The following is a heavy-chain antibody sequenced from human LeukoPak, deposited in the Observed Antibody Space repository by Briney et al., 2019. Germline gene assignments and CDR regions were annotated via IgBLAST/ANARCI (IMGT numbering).Heavy chain of an antibody. Sequence: GGSLRLSCAASGFTFSSYSMNWVRQAPGKGLEWVSSISSSSSTIYYADSVKGRFTISRDNAKNSLYLQMNSLRAEDTAVYYCARSPIFWYYDSSGYFDYWGQGTLVTVSS. D-gene: IGHD3-22*01. CDR1: GFTFSSYS. V-gene: IGHV3-21*01. CDR2: ISSSSSTI. CDR3: ARSPIFWYYDSSGYFDY. J-gene: IGHJ4*02.